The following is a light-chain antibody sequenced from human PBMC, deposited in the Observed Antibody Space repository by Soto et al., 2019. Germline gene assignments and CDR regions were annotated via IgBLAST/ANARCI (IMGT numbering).Light chain of an antibody. Sequence: EIVLTQSPGTLALSPCERATLSCSASQSVSSSYLAWYQQKPGQAPRLLIYGASSRATGIPDRFSGSGSGTDFTLTISRLEPEDFAVYYCQQYGSSPQWTFGQGTKVDIK. CDR2: GAS. CDR1: QSVSSSY. V-gene: IGKV3-20*01. CDR3: QQYGSSPQWT. J-gene: IGKJ1*01.